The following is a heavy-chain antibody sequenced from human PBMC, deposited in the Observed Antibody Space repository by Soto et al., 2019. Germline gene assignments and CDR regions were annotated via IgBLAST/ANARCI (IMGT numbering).Heavy chain of an antibody. CDR1: GYTFTSYA. D-gene: IGHD2-15*01. V-gene: IGHV1-3*01. Sequence: QVQLVQSGAEVKKPGASVKGSCKASGYTFTSYAMHWVRQAPGQRLEWMGWINAGNGNTKYSQKFQGRVTITRDTAGSTAYMELSSLRSEDTAVYYCARGPGGPDGPGDYWGQGTLVTVSS. CDR2: INAGNGNT. J-gene: IGHJ4*02. CDR3: ARGPGGPDGPGDY.